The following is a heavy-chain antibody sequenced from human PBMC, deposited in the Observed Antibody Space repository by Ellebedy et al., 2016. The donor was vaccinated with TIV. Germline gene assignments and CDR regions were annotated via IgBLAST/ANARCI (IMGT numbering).Heavy chain of an antibody. V-gene: IGHV4-34*01. CDR1: GGSISSYY. D-gene: IGHD5-12*01. CDR3: ARRSGYGSEP. CDR2: INDSGST. J-gene: IGHJ5*02. Sequence: SETLSLTCTVSGGSISSYYWGWIRQPPGKGLEWIGEINDSGSTNYNPSLKSRVTISVDASKNQFSLKLSSVTAADTAVYYCARRSGYGSEPWGQGTLVTVSS.